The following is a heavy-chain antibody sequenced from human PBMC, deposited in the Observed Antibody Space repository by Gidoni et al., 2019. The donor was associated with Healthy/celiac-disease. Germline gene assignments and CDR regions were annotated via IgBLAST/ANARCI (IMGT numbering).Heavy chain of an antibody. Sequence: EVQLVESGGGLVQPGGSLKLSCAASGFTFSGSAMHWVRQASGKGLGWVGRIRSKANSYATAYAASVKGRFTISRDDSKNTAYLQMNSLKTEDTAVYYCTSAGIAEGGDYWGQGTLVTVSS. CDR2: IRSKANSYAT. V-gene: IGHV3-73*02. D-gene: IGHD6-13*01. J-gene: IGHJ4*02. CDR1: GFTFSGSA. CDR3: TSAGIAEGGDY.